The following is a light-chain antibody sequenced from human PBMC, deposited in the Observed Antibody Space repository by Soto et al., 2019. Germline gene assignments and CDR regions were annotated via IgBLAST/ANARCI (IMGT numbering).Light chain of an antibody. V-gene: IGKV3-15*01. Sequence: EILMTQSPANLSVSPGERATLSCRASQSVSNNLAWYQQKPGQAPRLLIYGASTRATGIPARFSGSGSGTEFTLTISSLQSEDFAFYYCQQYNNWPTWTFGQGTKVEIK. CDR2: GAS. CDR1: QSVSNN. J-gene: IGKJ1*01. CDR3: QQYNNWPTWT.